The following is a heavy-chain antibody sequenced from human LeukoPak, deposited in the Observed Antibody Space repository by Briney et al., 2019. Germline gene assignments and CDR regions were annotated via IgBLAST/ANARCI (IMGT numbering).Heavy chain of an antibody. D-gene: IGHD3-9*01. Sequence: PSETLSLTCAVSGYSISSGYYWGWIRQPPGKGLEWIGSIYHSGSTYYNPSLKSRVTISVDTSKNQFSLKLSSVTAADTAVYYCAGLYYDILTGSTSSFDYWGQGTLVTVSS. CDR3: AGLYYDILTGSTSSFDY. J-gene: IGHJ4*02. V-gene: IGHV4-38-2*01. CDR1: GYSISSGYY. CDR2: IYHSGST.